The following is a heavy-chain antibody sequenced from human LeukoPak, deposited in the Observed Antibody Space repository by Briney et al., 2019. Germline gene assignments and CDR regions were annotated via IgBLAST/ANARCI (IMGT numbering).Heavy chain of an antibody. V-gene: IGHV1-69*01. CDR3: ARDSADYDILTGYYNPSPYYFDY. D-gene: IGHD3-9*01. CDR2: IIPIFGTA. CDR1: GGTFSSYA. J-gene: IGHJ4*02. Sequence: SVKVSCKASGGTFSSYAISWVRQAPGQGLEWMGGIIPIFGTANYAQKFQGRVTITADESTSTAYMELSSLRSEDTAVYYCARDSADYDILTGYYNPSPYYFDYWGQGTLVTVSS.